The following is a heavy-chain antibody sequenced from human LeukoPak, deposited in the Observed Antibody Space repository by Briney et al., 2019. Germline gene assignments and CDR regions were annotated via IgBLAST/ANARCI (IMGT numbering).Heavy chain of an antibody. J-gene: IGHJ6*02. D-gene: IGHD5-18*01. CDR1: GFTFSSYA. CDR3: AKSGYSYGSGLSTQRPYYYYGMDV. V-gene: IGHV3-23*01. CDR2: VSGSGDDT. Sequence: PGGSLRLSCAASGFTFSSYAMSWVRQAPGKGLEWVSTVSGSGDDTYYADSVKGRFTFSRDSSKNTVYLQMNSLGAEDTAVYYCAKSGYSYGSGLSTQRPYYYYGMDVWGQGTTVTVSS.